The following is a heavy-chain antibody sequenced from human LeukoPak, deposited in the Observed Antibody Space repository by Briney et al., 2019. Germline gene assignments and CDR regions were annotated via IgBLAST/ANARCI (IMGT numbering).Heavy chain of an antibody. CDR3: ARVTYDYVWGSPSLVDY. D-gene: IGHD3-16*01. CDR2: IYYSGST. J-gene: IGHJ4*02. Sequence: SETLTLTCTASGGSISSYYWSWIRQPPGKGLEWVGYIYYSGSTNNNASLKSGVTISVNTTNNQIPFKQIYRPTADTGVYYWARVTYDYVWGSPSLVDYWGQGTLVTVST. V-gene: IGHV4-59*01. CDR1: GGSISSYY.